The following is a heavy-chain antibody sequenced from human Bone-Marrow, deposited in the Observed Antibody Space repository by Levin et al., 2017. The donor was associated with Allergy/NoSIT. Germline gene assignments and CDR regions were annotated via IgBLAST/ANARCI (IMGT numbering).Heavy chain of an antibody. CDR3: ATREMAPGWDAFNI. Sequence: KASETLSLTCTVSGGSIRSGDYYWNWIRQPPGKGLEWIGYIYYSGTTYYNPSLKSRVSISVDTSKNQFSLKLSSVTAADTAVYYCATREMAPGWDAFNIWGQGTMVTVSS. CDR1: GGSIRSGDYY. CDR2: IYYSGTT. V-gene: IGHV4-30-4*01. J-gene: IGHJ3*02. D-gene: IGHD5-24*01.